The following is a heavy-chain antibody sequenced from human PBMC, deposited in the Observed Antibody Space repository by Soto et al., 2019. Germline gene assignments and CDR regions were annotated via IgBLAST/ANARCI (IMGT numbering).Heavy chain of an antibody. CDR1: GGTFSSYA. Sequence: ASVKVSCKASGGTFSSYAISWVRQAPGQGLEWMGWISAYNGNTNYAQKLQGRVTMTTDTSTSTAYMELRSLRSDDTAVYYCARDRVRAPDAFDIWGQGTMVTVSS. J-gene: IGHJ3*02. V-gene: IGHV1-18*01. D-gene: IGHD1-26*01. CDR2: ISAYNGNT. CDR3: ARDRVRAPDAFDI.